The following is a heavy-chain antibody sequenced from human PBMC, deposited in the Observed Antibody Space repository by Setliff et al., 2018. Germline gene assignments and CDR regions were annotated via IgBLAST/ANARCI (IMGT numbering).Heavy chain of an antibody. J-gene: IGHJ5*02. CDR3: AREAITGTTHWFDP. D-gene: IGHD1-7*01. Sequence: ASVKVSCKASGYTFTGHYIHWVRQAPGQGLEWMGWISTNTGNPTYAQGFTGRFVFSLDTSVSTAYLQISSLKAEDTAVYYCAREAITGTTHWFDPWGQGTLVTVSS. CDR1: GYTFTGHY. V-gene: IGHV7-4-1*02. CDR2: ISTNTGNP.